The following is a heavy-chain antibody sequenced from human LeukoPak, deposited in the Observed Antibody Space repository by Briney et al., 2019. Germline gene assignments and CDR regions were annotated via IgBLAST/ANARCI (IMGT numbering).Heavy chain of an antibody. J-gene: IGHJ4*02. CDR3: ARGQGTVTTH. CDR1: GGPLSGYY. V-gene: IGHV4-34*01. D-gene: IGHD4-17*01. Sequence: PSETLSLTCTVSGGPLSGYYCTWIRQPPGEGREWIGEINHSGSANYHPSLKSRVTISLDTSKNQFSLTLSSVTAADTAVYYCARGQGTVTTHWGQGTLVTVSS. CDR2: INHSGSA.